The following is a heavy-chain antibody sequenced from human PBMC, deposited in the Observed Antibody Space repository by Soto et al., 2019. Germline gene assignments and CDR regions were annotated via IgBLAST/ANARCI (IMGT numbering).Heavy chain of an antibody. CDR1: GFTFSSYA. Sequence: LRLSCAASGFTFSSYAMSWVRHAPGKGLEWVSAISGSGGSTYYADSVKGRFTISRDNSKNTLYLQMNSLRAEDTVVYYCAKDDTEDSGYGTPRAFDIWGQGTMVTVSS. CDR2: ISGSGGST. D-gene: IGHD5-12*01. J-gene: IGHJ3*02. CDR3: AKDDTEDSGYGTPRAFDI. V-gene: IGHV3-23*01.